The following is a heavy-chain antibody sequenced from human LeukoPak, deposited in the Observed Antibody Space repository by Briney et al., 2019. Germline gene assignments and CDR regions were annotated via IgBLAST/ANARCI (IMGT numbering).Heavy chain of an antibody. D-gene: IGHD3-22*01. V-gene: IGHV1-46*01. CDR2: INPSGGST. J-gene: IGHJ4*02. CDR3: ARADYYDSSGYPVGFDY. Sequence: ASVKVSCKASGYTLTSYYMHWVRQAPGQGLEWMGIINPSGGSTSYAQKFQGRVTMTRDMSTSTVYMELSSLRSEDTAVYYCARADYYDSSGYPVGFDYWGQGTLVTVSS. CDR1: GYTLTSYY.